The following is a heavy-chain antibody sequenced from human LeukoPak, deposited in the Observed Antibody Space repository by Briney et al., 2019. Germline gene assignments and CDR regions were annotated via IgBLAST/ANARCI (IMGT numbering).Heavy chain of an antibody. CDR2: IRYDGSDK. Sequence: GGSLRLSCAASGFNFDKYGMHWVRQAPGKGLEWVTFIRYDGSDKYYANSVKGRFSISRDNSKKQLYLQMNSLKSEHTALYYCANLDDYWGQGTLVTVSS. CDR3: ANLDDY. V-gene: IGHV3-30*02. CDR1: GFNFDKYG. D-gene: IGHD1-1*01. J-gene: IGHJ4*02.